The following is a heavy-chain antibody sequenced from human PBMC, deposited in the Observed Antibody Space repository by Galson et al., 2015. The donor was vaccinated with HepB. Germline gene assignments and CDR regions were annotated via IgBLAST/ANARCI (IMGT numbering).Heavy chain of an antibody. CDR2: ITPSGDNT. CDR3: AKVFPEKTDGWYRQALYYFDS. J-gene: IGHJ4*02. D-gene: IGHD6-19*01. V-gene: IGHV3-23*01. CDR1: GFTFSYYA. Sequence: SLRLSCAASGFTFSYYAMAWVRQAPGKGLEWISAITPSGDNTYSADSMEGRFFISRDTSQNTLFLQMNSLRADDTAIYFCAKVFPEKTDGWYRQALYYFDSWGQGTRVTVSS.